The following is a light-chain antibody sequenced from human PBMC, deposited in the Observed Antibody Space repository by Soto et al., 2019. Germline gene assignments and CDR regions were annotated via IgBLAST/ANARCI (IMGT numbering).Light chain of an antibody. J-gene: IGLJ2*01. Sequence: QSVLTQPASVSGSPGQSITISCTGTSSDVGGYNYVSWFQQHPGKAPKLMIFDVSNRPSGVSNRFSGSKSANTAALTISGIQAEDEADYYCSSYSSSSILVFGGGTKLTVL. CDR2: DVS. CDR3: SSYSSSSILV. CDR1: SSDVGGYNY. V-gene: IGLV2-14*01.